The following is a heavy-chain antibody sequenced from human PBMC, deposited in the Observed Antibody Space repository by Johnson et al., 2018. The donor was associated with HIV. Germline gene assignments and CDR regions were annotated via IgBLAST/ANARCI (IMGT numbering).Heavy chain of an antibody. CDR2: ISYDGSEK. J-gene: IGHJ3*02. V-gene: IGHV3-30*03. D-gene: IGHD3-10*01. CDR3: ASLKTPTRVVRGAFDI. Sequence: QVQLVESGGGVVQPGGSLRLSCAASGVTVSNNYMIWVRQVPGKGLEWVAVISYDGSEKYYADSVKGRFTISRDSSKNTLYLQMNSLRAEDTAVYYCASLKTPTRVVRGAFDIWGQGTMVTVSS. CDR1: GVTVSNNY.